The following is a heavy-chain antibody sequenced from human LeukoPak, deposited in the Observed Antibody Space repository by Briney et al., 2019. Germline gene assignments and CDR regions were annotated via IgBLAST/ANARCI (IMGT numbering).Heavy chain of an antibody. D-gene: IGHD5-24*01. V-gene: IGHV3-23*01. CDR1: GFTFSSYA. J-gene: IGHJ4*02. CDR2: ISGSGGST. Sequence: PGGSLRLSCAASGFTFSSYAMSWVRQAPGKGLEWVSAISGSGGSTYYADSVKGRFTISRDNSRNTLYLQMNSLRAEDTAVYYCAKGGDGYNYYPDYWGQGTLVTVSS. CDR3: AKGGDGYNYYPDY.